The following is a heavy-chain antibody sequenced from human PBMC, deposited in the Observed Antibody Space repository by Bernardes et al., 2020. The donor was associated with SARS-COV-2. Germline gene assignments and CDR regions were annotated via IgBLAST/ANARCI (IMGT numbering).Heavy chain of an antibody. D-gene: IGHD5-12*01. CDR2: INYDSGKT. CDR3: ATPRGYSGYDLFLEV. Sequence: ASVKVSCKASGSTFPSYGLTWVRQAPGQGLEWMGWINYDSGKTKYAEKVQGRVTMTIDTSTSTAYLEVRSLRSDDTAVYYCATPRGYSGYDLFLEVWGQGTLVTVSS. V-gene: IGHV1-18*01. J-gene: IGHJ4*02. CDR1: GSTFPSYG.